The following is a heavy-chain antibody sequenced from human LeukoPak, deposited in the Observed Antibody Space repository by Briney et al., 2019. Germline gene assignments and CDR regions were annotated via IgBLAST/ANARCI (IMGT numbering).Heavy chain of an antibody. V-gene: IGHV4-61*02. CDR2: IYTSGST. J-gene: IGHJ4*02. CDR3: AKGTGGTFYYFDY. D-gene: IGHD2-8*02. Sequence: SQTLSLTCTVSGGSISSGNYQWTWIRQPAGMGLEWIGRIYTSGSTNYNPSLKSRVTISVDTSKNQFSLKLSSVTAADTAVYYCAKGTGGTFYYFDYWGQGTLVTVSS. CDR1: GGSISSGNYQ.